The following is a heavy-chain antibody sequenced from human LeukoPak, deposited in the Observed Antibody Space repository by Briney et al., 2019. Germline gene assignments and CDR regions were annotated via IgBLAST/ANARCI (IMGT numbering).Heavy chain of an antibody. J-gene: IGHJ4*02. Sequence: GASLKISCKGSGYSFTSYWIGWVRQMPGKGLEWMGIIYPGDSDTRYSPSFQGQVTISADKSISTAYLQWSSLKASDTAMYYCARIYDSSGYPTQLDYWGQGTLVTVSS. CDR1: GYSFTSYW. CDR2: IYPGDSDT. D-gene: IGHD3-22*01. V-gene: IGHV5-51*01. CDR3: ARIYDSSGYPTQLDY.